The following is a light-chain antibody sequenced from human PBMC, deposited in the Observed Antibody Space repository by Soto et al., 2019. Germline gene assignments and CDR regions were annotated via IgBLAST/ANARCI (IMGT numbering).Light chain of an antibody. CDR3: SSYAGSNWYV. V-gene: IGLV2-8*01. CDR2: EVN. J-gene: IGLJ1*01. CDR1: NSDVGGYNY. Sequence: QSALTQPPSASGSPGQSVTISCTGTNSDVGGYNYVSWYQQYPGKAPKLIIYEVNERPSGVPDRFSGSMSGNTASLTVSGLQTADEADYYCSSYAGSNWYVFGTGTKLTVL.